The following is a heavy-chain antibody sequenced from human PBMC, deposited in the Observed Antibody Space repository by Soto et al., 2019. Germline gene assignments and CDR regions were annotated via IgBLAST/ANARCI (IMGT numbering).Heavy chain of an antibody. V-gene: IGHV4-31*03. Sequence: HLQESGPGLVAPSQTLSLRCTVSGDSIGTGAFYWTWIRQVPGKGLEWIGYVSVSGNAYYNPSVDIRAAMSIETSASQLSLTLLSVTAADAAVYFWGRALGGVSASGVDVWGHGTTVTVSS. CDR2: VSVSGNA. D-gene: IGHD3-3*01. CDR3: GRALGGVSASGVDV. CDR1: GDSIGTGAFY. J-gene: IGHJ6*02.